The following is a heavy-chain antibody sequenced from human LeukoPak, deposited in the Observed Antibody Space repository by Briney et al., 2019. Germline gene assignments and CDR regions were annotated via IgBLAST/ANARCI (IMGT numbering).Heavy chain of an antibody. Sequence: GGSLRLSCAASGFTFSSYAMSWVRQVPGKGLEWVSAISGSGGSTYYADSVKGRFTISRDNAKNSLYLQMNSLRAEDTAVYYCARVGDYYYYMDVWGKGTTVTVSS. CDR3: ARVGDYYYYMDV. V-gene: IGHV3-23*01. J-gene: IGHJ6*03. CDR1: GFTFSSYA. CDR2: ISGSGGST.